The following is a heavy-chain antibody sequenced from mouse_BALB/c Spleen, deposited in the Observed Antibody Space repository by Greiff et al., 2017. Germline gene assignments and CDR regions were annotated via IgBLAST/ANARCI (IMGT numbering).Heavy chain of an antibody. Sequence: EVKLMESGGGLVQPGGSLKLSCAASGFTFSSYGMSWVRQTPDKRLELVATINSNGGSTYYPDSVKGRFTISRDNAKNTLYLQMSSLKSEDTAMYYCARDRGYGNPYYFDYWGQGTTLTVSS. V-gene: IGHV5-6-3*01. CDR1: GFTFSSYG. J-gene: IGHJ2*01. CDR3: ARDRGYGNPYYFDY. D-gene: IGHD2-1*01. CDR2: INSNGGST.